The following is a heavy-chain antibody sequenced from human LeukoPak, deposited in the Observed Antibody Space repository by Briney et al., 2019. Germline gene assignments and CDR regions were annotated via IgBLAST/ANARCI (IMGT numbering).Heavy chain of an antibody. CDR2: ISGSGGST. CDR3: AKDGYYDSSGGPYFGDY. D-gene: IGHD3-22*01. CDR1: GFTFSNYA. V-gene: IGHV3-23*01. J-gene: IGHJ4*02. Sequence: GGSLRLSCAASGFTFSNYAMSWVRQAPGKGLEWVSSISGSGGSTYYADSVKGRFTISRDNSKNTLYLQMNSLRAEDTAVYHCAKDGYYDSSGGPYFGDYWGQGTLVTVSS.